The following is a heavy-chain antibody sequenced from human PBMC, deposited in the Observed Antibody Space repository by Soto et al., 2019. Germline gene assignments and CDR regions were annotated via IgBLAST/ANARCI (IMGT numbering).Heavy chain of an antibody. D-gene: IGHD5-12*01. V-gene: IGHV4-59*08. J-gene: IGHJ4*02. CDR3: ASQRTSGYFPLVDY. Sequence: LSLTCTVSGGSINNYYWTWIRQPPGKALEWIGYIYYTGSTTYNPSFKSRVTISIDTSKNQLSLRLSSVTAADTAVYYCASQRTSGYFPLVDYWGQGTLVTVSS. CDR1: GGSINNYY. CDR2: IYYTGST.